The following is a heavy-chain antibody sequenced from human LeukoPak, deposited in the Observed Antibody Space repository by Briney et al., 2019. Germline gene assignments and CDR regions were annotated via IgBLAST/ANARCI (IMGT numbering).Heavy chain of an antibody. CDR2: IYHSGST. D-gene: IGHD5-12*01. CDR1: GGSISSSNW. CDR3: ARDGVDIVAATGPHFDY. Sequence: PSETLSLTCAVSGGSISSSNWWSWVRQPPGKGLEWIGEIYHSGSTNYYPSLESRVTMSLDKSKNQFSLNLRSVTAADTAVYYCARDGVDIVAATGPHFDYWGQGTLVTVSS. J-gene: IGHJ4*02. V-gene: IGHV4-4*02.